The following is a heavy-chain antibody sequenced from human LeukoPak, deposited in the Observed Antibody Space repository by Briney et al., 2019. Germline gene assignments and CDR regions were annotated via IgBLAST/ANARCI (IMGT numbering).Heavy chain of an antibody. CDR2: ISATGHAT. J-gene: IGHJ4*02. V-gene: IGHV3-64D*09. Sequence: PGGSLRLSCSASGFTFSASPMHWSRQAPGKGLQYVSAISATGHATYYGDSVKGRFTISRDNSKNTLYLQMTSLREDDTGLYYCVKEIAYYDYWGQRTLVTVSS. D-gene: IGHD2-21*01. CDR3: VKEIAYYDY. CDR1: GFTFSASP.